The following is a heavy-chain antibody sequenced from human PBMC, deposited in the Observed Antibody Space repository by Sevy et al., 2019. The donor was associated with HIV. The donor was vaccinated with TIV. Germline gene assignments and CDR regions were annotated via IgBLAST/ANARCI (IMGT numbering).Heavy chain of an antibody. CDR2: IWYDGSNK. D-gene: IGHD1-7*01. Sequence: GGSLRLSCAASGFTFSSYGMHWVRQAPGKGLEWVAVIWYDGSNKYYADSVKGRFTISRDNSKNTLYLQMNSLRAEDTAVYYCARVGITGTTGIGYWGQGTLVTVSS. CDR3: ARVGITGTTGIGY. CDR1: GFTFSSYG. V-gene: IGHV3-33*01. J-gene: IGHJ4*02.